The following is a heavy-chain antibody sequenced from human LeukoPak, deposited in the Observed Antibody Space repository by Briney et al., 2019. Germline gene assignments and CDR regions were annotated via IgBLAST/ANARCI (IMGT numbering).Heavy chain of an antibody. D-gene: IGHD6-13*01. CDR2: ISAYNGNT. V-gene: IGHV1-18*01. J-gene: IGHJ6*03. Sequence: ASVTVSFKASGYTFTSYGISWVRQAPGQGLEWMGWISAYNGNTNYAQKLQGRVTMTTDTSTSTAYMELRSLRSDDTAVYYCARVGGSLTYRLISAAGPGDYYYYYMDVWGKGTTVTVSS. CDR1: GYTFTSYG. CDR3: ARVGGSLTYRLISAAGPGDYYYYYMDV.